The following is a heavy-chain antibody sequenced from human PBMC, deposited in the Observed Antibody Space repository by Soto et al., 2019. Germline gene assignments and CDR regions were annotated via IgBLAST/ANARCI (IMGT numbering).Heavy chain of an antibody. D-gene: IGHD4-17*01. CDR2: VYWNDDK. CDR3: PHYMTTMNTGYFGY. V-gene: IGHV2-5*01. Sequence: QITLKESGPTLLKPTQTLTLTCTSSGFSLTTSGVGVGWFRQPPGKALEWLALVYWNDDKRYSPSLKNRLTITRDTSISQVVLTMTNMDPMDTATYYCPHYMTTMNTGYFGYWGQGILITVSS. J-gene: IGHJ4*02. CDR1: GFSLTTSGVG.